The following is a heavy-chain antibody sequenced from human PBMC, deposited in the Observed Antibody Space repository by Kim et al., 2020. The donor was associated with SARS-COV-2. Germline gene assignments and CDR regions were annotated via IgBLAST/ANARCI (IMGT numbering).Heavy chain of an antibody. CDR3: AKDLYDYVWGSYRQPSDY. V-gene: IGHV3-23*01. Sequence: GGSLRLSCAASGFTFSSYAMSWVRQAPGKGLEWVSAISGSGGSTYYADSVKGRFTISRDNSKNTLYLQMNSLRAEDTAVYYCAKDLYDYVWGSYRQPSDYWGQGTLVTVSS. CDR2: ISGSGGST. J-gene: IGHJ4*02. CDR1: GFTFSSYA. D-gene: IGHD3-16*02.